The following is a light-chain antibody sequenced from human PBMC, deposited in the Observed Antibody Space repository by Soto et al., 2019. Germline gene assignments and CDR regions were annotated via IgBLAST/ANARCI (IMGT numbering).Light chain of an antibody. CDR1: QSVSSK. J-gene: IGKJ3*01. CDR2: GAS. CDR3: QQYDIWPFA. Sequence: MTTQSPGTLSVSPGERATLSCRASQSVSSKVAWYQQRPGQAPRLLIYGASSRATGIPARFSGSGSGTEFALTISSLQSEDFAVYYCQQYDIWPFAFGPGTKVDV. V-gene: IGKV3-15*01.